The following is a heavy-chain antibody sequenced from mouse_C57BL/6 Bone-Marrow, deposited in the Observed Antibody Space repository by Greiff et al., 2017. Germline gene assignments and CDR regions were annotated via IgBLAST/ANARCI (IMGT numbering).Heavy chain of an antibody. D-gene: IGHD2-2*01. Sequence: VQLQQSGAELVRPGTSVKVSCKASGYAFTNYLIEWVKQRPGQGLEWIGVINPGSGGTNYNEKFKGKATLTVDKSSSTAYMQLSSLTSEDSAVYFCARSYGYDGYYFDYWGQGTTLTVSS. CDR3: ARSYGYDGYYFDY. CDR1: GYAFTNYL. CDR2: INPGSGGT. V-gene: IGHV1-54*01. J-gene: IGHJ2*01.